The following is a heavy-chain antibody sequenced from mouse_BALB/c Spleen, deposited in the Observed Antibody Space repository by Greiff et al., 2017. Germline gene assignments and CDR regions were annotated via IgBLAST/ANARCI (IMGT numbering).Heavy chain of an antibody. V-gene: IGHV1S81*02. CDR2: INPSNGRT. CDR1: GYTFTSYW. CDR3: ARRGTTATYYYAMDY. D-gene: IGHD1-2*01. Sequence: VQLQQPGAELVKPGASVKLSCKASGYTFTSYWMHWVKQRPGQGLEWIGEINPSNGRTNYNEKFKSKATLTVDKSSSTAYMQLSSLTSEDSAVYYCARRGTTATYYYAMDYWGQGTSVTVSS. J-gene: IGHJ4*01.